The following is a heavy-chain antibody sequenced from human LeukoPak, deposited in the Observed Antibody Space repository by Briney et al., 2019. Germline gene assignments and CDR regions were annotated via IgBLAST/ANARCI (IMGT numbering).Heavy chain of an antibody. Sequence: SETLSLTCTVSGGSITGYSWNWIRQPPGKGLEWIGSIYYSGRTNYNPSFESRVTISVDTSKNQFSLQLNSVTAADTAVYYCARDISGGSHVFDIWGQGTMVTVSS. J-gene: IGHJ3*02. CDR1: GGSITGYS. CDR2: IYYSGRT. D-gene: IGHD3-3*02. V-gene: IGHV4-59*08. CDR3: ARDISGGSHVFDI.